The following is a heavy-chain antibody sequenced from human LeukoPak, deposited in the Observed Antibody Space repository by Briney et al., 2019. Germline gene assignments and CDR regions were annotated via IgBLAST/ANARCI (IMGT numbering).Heavy chain of an antibody. CDR2: ISYDGSNK. Sequence: GGSLRLSCAASGFTFSSYAMHWVRQAPGKGLEWVAVISYDGSNKYYADSVRGRFTISRDNSKNTLYLQMNSLRAEDTAVYFCAKGSKAVLFTRDHYMDVWGKGTTVTISS. V-gene: IGHV3-30*04. J-gene: IGHJ6*03. CDR1: GFTFSSYA. CDR3: AKGSKAVLFTRDHYMDV. D-gene: IGHD6-19*01.